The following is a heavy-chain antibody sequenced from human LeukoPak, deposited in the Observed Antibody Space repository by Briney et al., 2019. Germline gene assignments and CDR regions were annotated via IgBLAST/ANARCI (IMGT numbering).Heavy chain of an antibody. CDR2: IYSGGST. V-gene: IGHV3-53*01. D-gene: IGHD2-2*01. J-gene: IGHJ5*02. CDR3: ARASWRYCSSTSCYGNWFDP. Sequence: GGSLRLSCAASGFTVSSNYMSWVRQAPGKGLEWVSVIYSGGSTYYADSVKGRFTIFRDNSKNTVYLQMNSLRAEDMAVYYCARASWRYCSSTSCYGNWFDPWGQGTLVTVSS. CDR1: GFTVSSNY.